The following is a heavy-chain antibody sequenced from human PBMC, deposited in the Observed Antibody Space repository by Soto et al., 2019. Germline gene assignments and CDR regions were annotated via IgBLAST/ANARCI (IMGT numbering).Heavy chain of an antibody. Sequence: GGSLRLSCAASGFTFSSYAMHWVRQAPGKGLEWVAVISYDGSNKYYADSVKGRFTISRDNSKNTLYLQMNSLRAEDTAVYYCARDLKANDFSPPNSKVGATKHPLYYYYYGMDVWGQGTTVTVSS. CDR3: ARDLKANDFSPPNSKVGATKHPLYYYYYGMDV. CDR1: GFTFSSYA. CDR2: ISYDGSNK. J-gene: IGHJ6*02. D-gene: IGHD1-26*01. V-gene: IGHV3-30-3*01.